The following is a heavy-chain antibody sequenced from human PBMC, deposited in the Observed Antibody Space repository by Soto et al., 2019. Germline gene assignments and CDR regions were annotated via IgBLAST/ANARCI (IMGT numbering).Heavy chain of an antibody. Sequence: SSPTLVNPPPTVTLTCTFSGFSLSTSGICFSWIRQPPWKALEWLALIDWDDDKYYSTSLKTRLTISKDTSKNQVVLTMTNMDHVDTATYYCARSIVVVDFYYYGMDVWGQGTTVTVS. CDR1: GFSLSTSGIC. V-gene: IGHV2-70*01. CDR2: IDWDDDK. CDR3: ARSIVVVDFYYYGMDV. D-gene: IGHD3-22*01. J-gene: IGHJ6*02.